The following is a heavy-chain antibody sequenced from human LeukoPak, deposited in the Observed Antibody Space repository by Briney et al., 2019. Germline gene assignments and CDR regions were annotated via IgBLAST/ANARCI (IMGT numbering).Heavy chain of an antibody. CDR2: IYYSGST. Sequence: KPLETLSLTCTVSGGSISSGGYYWSWIRQHPGKGLEWIGYIYYSGSTYYSPSLKSRVTISVDTSKNQFSLKLSSVTAADTAVYYCARGRGYKLDYWGQGTLVTVSS. CDR3: ARGRGYKLDY. D-gene: IGHD5-18*01. CDR1: GGSISSGGYY. J-gene: IGHJ4*02. V-gene: IGHV4-31*03.